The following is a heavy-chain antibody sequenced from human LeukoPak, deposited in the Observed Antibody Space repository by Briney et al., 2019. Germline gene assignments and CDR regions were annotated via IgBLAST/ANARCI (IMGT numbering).Heavy chain of an antibody. Sequence: GRSLRLSCSASGFTFGRYAMHWVRQAPGKGLEYVSAISSNGGSTYYADSVKGRFTISRDNSKNTLYLQMSSLRAEDTAVYYCVKDGGYSGYETFGYWGQGTLVTVSS. J-gene: IGHJ4*02. CDR2: ISSNGGST. V-gene: IGHV3-64D*06. CDR3: VKDGGYSGYETFGY. D-gene: IGHD5-12*01. CDR1: GFTFGRYA.